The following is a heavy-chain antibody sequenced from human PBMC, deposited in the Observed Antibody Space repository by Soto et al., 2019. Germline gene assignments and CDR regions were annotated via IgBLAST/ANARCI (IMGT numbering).Heavy chain of an antibody. J-gene: IGHJ4*02. CDR3: ARVMVQQGSCSGWFSY. D-gene: IGHD6-13*01. Sequence: QVQLVESGGGVVQPGRSLRLSCAASGFSFSIYGMHWVRQAPGKGLEWVAGIWYDGSKKFYADSVEGRFTISRENSKNTLYLQMNTLGAEDTAEYYCARVMVQQGSCSGWFSYWGQGTRVTVS. CDR2: IWYDGSKK. CDR1: GFSFSIYG. V-gene: IGHV3-33*01.